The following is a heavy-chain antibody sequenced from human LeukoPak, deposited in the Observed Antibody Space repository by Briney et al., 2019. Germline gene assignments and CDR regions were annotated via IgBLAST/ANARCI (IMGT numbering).Heavy chain of an antibody. J-gene: IGHJ5*02. Sequence: LETLSLTCDVYGGSLSGFYWIWIRQSPGTGLQWIGEINDSGSTNYNPSLKSRVTISVDTSKNQFSLKLSSVTAADTAVYYCARGIIVGATWGENDNWFDPWGQGTLVTVSS. D-gene: IGHD1-26*01. CDR1: GGSLSGFY. CDR3: ARGIIVGATWGENDNWFDP. CDR2: INDSGST. V-gene: IGHV4-34*01.